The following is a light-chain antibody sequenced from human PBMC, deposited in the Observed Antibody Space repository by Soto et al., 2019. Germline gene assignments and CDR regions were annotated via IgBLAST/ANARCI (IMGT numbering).Light chain of an antibody. J-gene: IGKJ2*01. CDR3: QQRTSWSGT. CDR2: DAS. Sequence: EIVLTQSPVNLSLSPGERATLSCMASLSISTSLAWDQQRPGQAPRLLFYDASNRATGIPARFSGSGSGTDFTLTLSSLEAEDFAVYYCQQRTSWSGTFGKGTPVAIK. V-gene: IGKV3-11*01. CDR1: LSISTS.